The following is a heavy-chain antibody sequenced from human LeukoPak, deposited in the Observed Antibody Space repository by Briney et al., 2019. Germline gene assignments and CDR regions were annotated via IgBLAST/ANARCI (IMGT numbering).Heavy chain of an antibody. CDR1: GFTFSNYW. J-gene: IGHJ6*04. V-gene: IGHV3-7*01. CDR2: INEEGSVK. Sequence: AGGSLRLSCVFSGFTFSNYWMKWVRQAPGKGLEWVASINEEGSVKYCMDSVKDRVTISRDNAKNSLNLQINSLTFEDTAIYYCVRDDGDVWGKGTTVTVSS. CDR3: VRDDGDV.